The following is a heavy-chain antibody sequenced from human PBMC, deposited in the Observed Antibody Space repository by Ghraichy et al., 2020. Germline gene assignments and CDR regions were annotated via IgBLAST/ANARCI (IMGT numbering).Heavy chain of an antibody. CDR1: GGSISSGGYY. J-gene: IGHJ4*02. CDR2: IYYSGST. Sequence: TLSLTCTVSGGSISSGGYYWSWIRQHPGKGLEWIGYIYYSGSTYYNPSLKSRVTISVDTSKNQFSLKLSSVTAADTAVYYCARVGSSWYEFDYWGQGTLVTVSS. D-gene: IGHD6-13*01. CDR3: ARVGSSWYEFDY. V-gene: IGHV4-31*03.